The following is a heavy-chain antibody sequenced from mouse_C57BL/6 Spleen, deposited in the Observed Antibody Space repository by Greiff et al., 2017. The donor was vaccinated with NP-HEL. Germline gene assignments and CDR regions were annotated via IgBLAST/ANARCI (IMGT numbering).Heavy chain of an antibody. CDR2: IWSGGST. CDR3: ARAFITTVEASNYDAMDY. Sequence: QVQLKQSGPGLVQPSQSLSITCTVSGFSLTSYGVHWVRQSPGKGLEWLGVIWSGGSTDYNAAFISRLSISKDNSKSQVFFKMNSLQADDTAIYYCARAFITTVEASNYDAMDYWGQGTSVTVSS. J-gene: IGHJ4*01. D-gene: IGHD1-1*01. V-gene: IGHV2-2*01. CDR1: GFSLTSYG.